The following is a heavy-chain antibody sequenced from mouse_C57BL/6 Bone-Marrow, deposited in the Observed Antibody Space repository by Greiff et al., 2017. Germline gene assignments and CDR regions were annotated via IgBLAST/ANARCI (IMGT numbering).Heavy chain of an antibody. CDR1: GYTFTDYY. V-gene: IGHV1-76*01. CDR2: IYPGSGNT. CDR3: ARSSGSSPFDY. J-gene: IGHJ2*01. Sequence: VQGVESGAELVRPGASVKLSCKASGYTFTDYYINWVKQRPGQGLEWIARIYPGSGNTYYNEKFKGKATLTAEKSSSTAYMQLSSLTSEDSAVYFCARSSGSSPFDYWGQGTTLTVSS. D-gene: IGHD1-1*01.